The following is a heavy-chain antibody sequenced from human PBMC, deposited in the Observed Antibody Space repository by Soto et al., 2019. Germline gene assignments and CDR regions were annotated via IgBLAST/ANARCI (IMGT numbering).Heavy chain of an antibody. CDR2: INHSGST. CDR1: GGSFSGYY. D-gene: IGHD2-2*02. Sequence: SETLSLTCAVYGGSFSGYYWSWIRQPPGKGLEWIGEINHSGSTNYNPSLKSRVTISVDTSKNQFSLKLSSVTAADTAVYYCARRLSSVYCSSTSCYKTYDILTGYDYWGQGTLVTVSS. CDR3: ARRLSSVYCSSTSCYKTYDILTGYDY. J-gene: IGHJ4*02. V-gene: IGHV4-34*01.